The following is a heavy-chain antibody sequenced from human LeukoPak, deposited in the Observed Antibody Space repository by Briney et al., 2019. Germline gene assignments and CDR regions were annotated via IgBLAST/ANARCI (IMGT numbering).Heavy chain of an antibody. V-gene: IGHV3-30*18. D-gene: IGHD2-15*01. CDR1: GFTFSSYG. CDR2: ISYDGSNK. Sequence: PGGSLRLSCAASGFTFSSYGMHWVRQAPGKGLEWGAVISYDGSNKYYADSVKGRFTISRENSKNTLYLQMNSLRAEDTAVYYCAKSRAPYCSGGSCHGMDVWGQGTTVTVSS. CDR3: AKSRAPYCSGGSCHGMDV. J-gene: IGHJ6*02.